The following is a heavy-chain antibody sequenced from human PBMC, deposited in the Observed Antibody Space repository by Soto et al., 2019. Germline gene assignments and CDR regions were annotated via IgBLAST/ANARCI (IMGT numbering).Heavy chain of an antibody. CDR1: GFTFSSYG. Sequence: QVQLVESGGGVVQAGRSLRLSCAASGFTFSSYGMHWVRQAPGKGLEWVAVIWYDGSNKYYADSVKGRFTVSRDNSKNTVDLQMNGLRAEDTAVYYCARDGYYENYGPGFDYWGQGTLVTVS. J-gene: IGHJ4*02. D-gene: IGHD4-17*01. V-gene: IGHV3-33*01. CDR2: IWYDGSNK. CDR3: ARDGYYENYGPGFDY.